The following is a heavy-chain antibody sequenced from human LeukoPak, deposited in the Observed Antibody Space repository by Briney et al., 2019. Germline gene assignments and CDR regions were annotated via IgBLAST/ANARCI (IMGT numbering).Heavy chain of an antibody. V-gene: IGHV3-74*01. Sequence: GRSLRLSCSASGFMFNSYGMHWVRQAPGKGLVWVSRINSDGSSTSYADSVKGRFTISRDNAKNTLYLQMNSLRAEDTAVYYCASDKLGVTDIPGYWGQGTLVTVSS. CDR2: INSDGSST. CDR1: GFMFNSYG. CDR3: ASDKLGVTDIPGY. D-gene: IGHD3-16*02. J-gene: IGHJ1*01.